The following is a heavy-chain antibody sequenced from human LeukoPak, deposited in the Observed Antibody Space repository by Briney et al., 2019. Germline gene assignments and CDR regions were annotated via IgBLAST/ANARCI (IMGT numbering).Heavy chain of an antibody. CDR3: AKVLYYGSGSYPTYYFDY. V-gene: IGHV3-23*01. J-gene: IGHJ4*02. D-gene: IGHD3-10*01. CDR1: GFTFSSYA. CDR2: ISGSGGST. Sequence: GGSLRLSCAASGFTFSSYAMSWVRQAPGKGLEWVTAISGSGGSTYYADSVKGRFTISRDNSKNTLYLQMNSLRAEDTAVSYYAKVLYYGSGSYPTYYFDYWGQGTLVTVSS.